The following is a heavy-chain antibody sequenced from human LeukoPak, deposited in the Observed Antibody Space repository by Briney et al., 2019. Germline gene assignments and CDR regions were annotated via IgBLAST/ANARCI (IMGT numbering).Heavy chain of an antibody. V-gene: IGHV4-39*01. Sequence: SETLSLTCTVSGGSISSSSYYWGWIRQPPGKGLGWIGSIYYSGSTYYNPSLKSRVTISVDTSKNQFSLKLSSVTAADTAVYYCARLASQSTSGLYMDVWGKGTTVTISS. CDR2: IYYSGST. CDR1: GGSISSSSYY. D-gene: IGHD5/OR15-5a*01. CDR3: ARLASQSTSGLYMDV. J-gene: IGHJ6*03.